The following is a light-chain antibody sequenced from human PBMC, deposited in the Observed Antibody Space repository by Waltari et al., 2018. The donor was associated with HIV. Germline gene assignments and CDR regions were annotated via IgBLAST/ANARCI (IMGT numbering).Light chain of an antibody. J-gene: IGLJ2*01. CDR3: QVWDSSTAI. V-gene: IGLV3-9*01. Sequence: SYELTQALSVSVALGQTATITCGGTNIGSKNVHGYQQKAGQAPGLVIYRDSNRPSGIPERFSGSNSGDTATLTISRAQAGDEADYYCQVWDSSTAIFGGGTKLTVL. CDR1: NIGSKN. CDR2: RDS.